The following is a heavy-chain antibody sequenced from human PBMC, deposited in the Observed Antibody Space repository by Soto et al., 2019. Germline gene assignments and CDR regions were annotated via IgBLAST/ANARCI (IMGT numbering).Heavy chain of an antibody. CDR2: ISGDGTKK. V-gene: IGHV3-30*03. CDR1: GFTFSAYG. Sequence: LRLSCGASGFTFSAYGMHWVRQAPGKGLEWVAIISGDGTKKYHADSVKGRFTISRDNSKNTLSLQMNSLRAEDTAVYYCARGVQYHDFWSGYLSPDWGQGTLVTV. J-gene: IGHJ4*02. D-gene: IGHD3-3*01. CDR3: ARGVQYHDFWSGYLSPD.